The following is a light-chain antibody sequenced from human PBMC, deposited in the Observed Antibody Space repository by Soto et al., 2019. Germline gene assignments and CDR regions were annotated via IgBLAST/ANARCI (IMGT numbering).Light chain of an antibody. CDR2: DAS. CDR3: QKFNNWPVT. V-gene: IGKV1-13*01. J-gene: IGKJ3*01. Sequence: ANQLTQSPSSLSASGGDRVTITCRDSQAISSALACYLQKPGKPPKLLIYDASTLQSGVPSRVRGTASGADFTLTINSLQPEDFATYSCQKFNNWPVTFGTGTKVDI. CDR1: QAISSA.